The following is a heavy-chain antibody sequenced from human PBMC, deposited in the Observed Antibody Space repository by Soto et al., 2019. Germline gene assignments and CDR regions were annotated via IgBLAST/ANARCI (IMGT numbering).Heavy chain of an antibody. Sequence: SLRLSCAASGFTFSSYGMHWVRQAPGKGLEWVAVISYDGSNKYYADSVKGRFTISRDNSKNTLYLQMNSLRAEDTAVYYCAKETADTAMARGYYYYYYGMDVWGQGTTVTVSS. CDR2: ISYDGSNK. CDR1: GFTFSSYG. CDR3: AKETADTAMARGYYYYYYGMDV. D-gene: IGHD5-18*01. V-gene: IGHV3-30*18. J-gene: IGHJ6*02.